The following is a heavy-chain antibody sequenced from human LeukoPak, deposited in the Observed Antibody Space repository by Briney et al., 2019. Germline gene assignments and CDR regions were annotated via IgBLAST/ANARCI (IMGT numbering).Heavy chain of an antibody. V-gene: IGHV3-66*01. D-gene: IGHD2-2*01. CDR3: ARDEDIVVVPAEGFDY. CDR2: IYSGGN. CDR1: GFTVSSNY. Sequence: AGGSLRLSCAASGFTVSSNYMSWVRQAPGTGLEWVSIIYSGGNYYADSVKGRFTVSRDNAKNMVYLQMNSLRAEDTAVYYCARDEDIVVVPAEGFDYWGQGTLVTVSS. J-gene: IGHJ4*02.